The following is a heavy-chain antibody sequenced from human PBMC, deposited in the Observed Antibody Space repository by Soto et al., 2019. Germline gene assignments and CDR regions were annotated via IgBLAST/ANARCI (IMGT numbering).Heavy chain of an antibody. Sequence: GGSLRLSCAASGFTFSSYAMSWVRQAPGKGLEWVSAISGSGGSTYYADSVKGRFTISRDNSKNTLYLQMNSLRAEDTAVYYFAKRDDFWSGTRGYYYYYMDVWGKGTTVTVSS. D-gene: IGHD3-3*01. CDR1: GFTFSSYA. V-gene: IGHV3-23*01. CDR3: AKRDDFWSGTRGYYYYYMDV. J-gene: IGHJ6*03. CDR2: ISGSGGST.